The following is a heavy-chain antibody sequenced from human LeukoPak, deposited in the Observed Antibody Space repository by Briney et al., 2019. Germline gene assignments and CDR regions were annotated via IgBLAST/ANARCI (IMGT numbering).Heavy chain of an antibody. V-gene: IGHV4-39*07. CDR3: ARSSAGWGFLEWLCPCWFDP. CDR1: GGSISSSSYY. D-gene: IGHD3-3*01. J-gene: IGHJ5*02. CDR2: IYYSGST. Sequence: PSETLSLTCTVSGGSISSSSYYWGWIRQPPGKGLEWIGSIYYSGSTYYNPSLKSRVTISVDTSKNQFSLKLSSVTAADTAVYYCARSSAGWGFLEWLCPCWFDPWGQGTLVTVSS.